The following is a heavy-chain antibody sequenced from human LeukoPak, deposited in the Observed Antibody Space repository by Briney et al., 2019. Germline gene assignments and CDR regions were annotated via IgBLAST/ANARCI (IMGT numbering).Heavy chain of an antibody. CDR1: GFTFSSYA. J-gene: IGHJ4*02. CDR3: AKLNEEWELQGIFDY. CDR2: ISYDGSNK. D-gene: IGHD1-26*01. V-gene: IGHV3-30-3*02. Sequence: GGSLGLSCAASGFTFSSYAMHWVRQAPGKGLEWVAVISYDGSNKYYADSVKGRFTISRDNSKNTLYLQMNSLRAEDTALYYCAKLNEEWELQGIFDYWGQGTLVTVSS.